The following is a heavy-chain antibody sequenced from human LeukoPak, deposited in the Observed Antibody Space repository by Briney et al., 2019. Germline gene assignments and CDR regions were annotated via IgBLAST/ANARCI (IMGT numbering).Heavy chain of an antibody. D-gene: IGHD3-22*01. J-gene: IGHJ6*02. CDR3: ARGYDSSGYAPYYYYYGMDV. V-gene: IGHV4-39*01. Sequence: SETLSLTCTVSGGSISSSSYYWGWIRQPPGKGLEWFRSIYYSGSTYYNPSLKSRVTISVDTSKNQFSLKLSSVTAADTAVYYCARGYDSSGYAPYYYYYGMDVWGQGTTVTVSS. CDR1: GGSISSSSYY. CDR2: IYYSGST.